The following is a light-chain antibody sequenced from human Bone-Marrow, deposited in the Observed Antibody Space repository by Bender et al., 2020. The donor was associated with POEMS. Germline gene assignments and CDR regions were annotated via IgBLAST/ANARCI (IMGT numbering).Light chain of an antibody. CDR3: CSYAGSDTVV. Sequence: QSALTQPASVSGSPGQSITISCTGSTSDIGDSDFVSWYQKHPGKVPKLIIDEGSKWPSGVSNRFSGSKSGNTASLTISGLQAEDEAVYSCCSYAGSDTVVFGGGTELTVL. J-gene: IGLJ2*01. CDR1: TSDIGDSDF. V-gene: IGLV2-23*01. CDR2: EGS.